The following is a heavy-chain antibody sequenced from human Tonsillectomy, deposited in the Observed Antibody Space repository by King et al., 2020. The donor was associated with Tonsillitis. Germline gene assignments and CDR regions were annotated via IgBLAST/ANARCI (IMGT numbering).Heavy chain of an antibody. Sequence: VQLVESGGGLVWPGGSLRLSCAASGFTFSDYYINWVRQAPGKGLEWISYISGSSDDTNYADSVTGRFIIWRDNAKNTVYLHMNSLRAEDTAVYYCARDYHGVKGYRHWGQGTLVTVSS. J-gene: IGHJ4*02. CDR1: GFTFSDYY. V-gene: IGHV3-11*06. CDR2: ISGSSDDT. CDR3: ARDYHGVKGYRH. D-gene: IGHD5-18*01.